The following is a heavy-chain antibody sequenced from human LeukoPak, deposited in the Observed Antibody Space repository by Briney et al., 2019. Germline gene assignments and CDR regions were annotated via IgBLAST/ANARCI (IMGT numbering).Heavy chain of an antibody. D-gene: IGHD3-10*01. CDR3: ARDYYGSGKYNWFDP. Sequence: GGSLRLSCAASGFTFSSYGMPWVRQAPGKGLEWVAVIWYDGSNKYYADSVKGRFTISRDNSKNTLYLQMNSLRAEDTAVYYCARDYYGSGKYNWFDPWGQGTLVTVSS. J-gene: IGHJ5*02. CDR2: IWYDGSNK. V-gene: IGHV3-33*01. CDR1: GFTFSSYG.